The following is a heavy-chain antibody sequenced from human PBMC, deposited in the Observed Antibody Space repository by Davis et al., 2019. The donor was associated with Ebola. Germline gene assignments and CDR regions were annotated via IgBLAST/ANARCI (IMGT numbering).Heavy chain of an antibody. CDR2: ISSNGGST. V-gene: IGHV3-64*01. CDR3: ARGPLYYDFWSGYYRWFDP. D-gene: IGHD3-3*01. J-gene: IGHJ5*02. CDR1: GFTFSSYG. Sequence: GESLKISCAASGFTFSSYGMHWVRQAPGKGQEYVSAISSNGGSTYYANSVKGRFTISRDNSKNTLYLQMGSLRAEDMAVYYCARGPLYYDFWSGYYRWFDPWGQGTLVTVSS.